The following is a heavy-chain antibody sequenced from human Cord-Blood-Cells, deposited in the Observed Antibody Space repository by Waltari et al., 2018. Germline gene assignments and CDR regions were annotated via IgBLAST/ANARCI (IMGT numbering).Heavy chain of an antibody. J-gene: IGHJ5*02. V-gene: IGHV1-69*06. CDR1: GGTFSSYA. CDR3: ARDHYYGSGNWFDP. CDR2: IISVFGTA. Sequence: QVQLVQSGAEVKKPGSSVKVSCKASGGTFSSYAISWVRQAAGQGLEWMGGIISVFGTANYAQKFQGRVKRTADKSTSTAYMELSSLSSEYTAVYYCARDHYYGSGNWFDPWGQGTLVTVSS. D-gene: IGHD3-10*01.